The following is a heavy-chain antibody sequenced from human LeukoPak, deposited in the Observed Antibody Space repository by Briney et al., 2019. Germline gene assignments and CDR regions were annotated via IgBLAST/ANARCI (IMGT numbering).Heavy chain of an antibody. CDR1: GFAFSNFA. J-gene: IGHJ6*03. V-gene: IGHV3-23*01. CDR2: ISGSGSAT. CDR3: AKSGLRDYYDSSGWYYYYMDV. D-gene: IGHD3-22*01. Sequence: GGSLRLSCAASGFAFSNFAMHWVRQAPGKGLEWVSGISGSGSATYYADSVRGRFTISRDNSKNTLYLQMNSLRAEDTAVYYCAKSGLRDYYDSSGWYYYYMDVWGKGTTVTVSS.